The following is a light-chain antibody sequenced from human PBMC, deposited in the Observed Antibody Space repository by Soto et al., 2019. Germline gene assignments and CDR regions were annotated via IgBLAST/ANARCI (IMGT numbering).Light chain of an antibody. Sequence: QSVLTQPPSVSGAPGQRVTISCTGGSSNIGAGYDVHWYQQLPGTAPKLLVSGNTNRPSGVPDRFSGSKSGTSASLAITGLQAEDEADYYCQSFDSSLSGWVFGGGPKLTVL. V-gene: IGLV1-40*01. CDR3: QSFDSSLSGWV. CDR1: SSNIGAGYD. J-gene: IGLJ3*02. CDR2: GNT.